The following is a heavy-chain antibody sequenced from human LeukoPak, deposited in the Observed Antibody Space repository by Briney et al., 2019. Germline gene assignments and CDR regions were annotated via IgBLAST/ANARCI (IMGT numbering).Heavy chain of an antibody. D-gene: IGHD3-22*01. V-gene: IGHV4-4*07. Sequence: SETLSLTCTVSGGSISSYYWSWIRQPAGKGLEWIGRIYTSGSTNYNPSLKSRATMSVDTSKNQFSLKLSSVTAADTAVYYCARGGSGYYDLDAFDIWGHGTMVTVSS. CDR2: IYTSGST. CDR1: GGSISSYY. CDR3: ARGGSGYYDLDAFDI. J-gene: IGHJ3*02.